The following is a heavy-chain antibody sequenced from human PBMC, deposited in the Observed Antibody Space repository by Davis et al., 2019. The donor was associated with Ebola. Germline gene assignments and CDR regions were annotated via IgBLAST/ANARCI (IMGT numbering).Heavy chain of an antibody. Sequence: PSETLSLTCAVYGGSFSGYYWSWIRQPPEKGLEWIGEINHSGSTNYNPSLKSRVSISVDTSKNQFSLKLSSVTAADTAVYYCAGVATEYYFDYWGQGTLVTVSS. CDR2: INHSGST. CDR3: AGVATEYYFDY. J-gene: IGHJ4*02. V-gene: IGHV4-34*01. CDR1: GGSFSGYY.